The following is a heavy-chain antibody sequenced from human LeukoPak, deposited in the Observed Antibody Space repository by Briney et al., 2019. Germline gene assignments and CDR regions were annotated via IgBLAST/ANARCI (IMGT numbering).Heavy chain of an antibody. J-gene: IGHJ4*02. CDR2: IIPIFGTA. CDR3: ARLWSQQQLVQSVDY. Sequence: GASVKVSCKASGGTFISYAISWVGQAPGQGLEWMGGIIPIFGTANYAQKFQGRVTITADESTSTAYMELSSLRSEDTAVYYCARLWSQQQLVQSVDYWGQGTLVTVSS. V-gene: IGHV1-69*13. D-gene: IGHD6-13*01. CDR1: GGTFISYA.